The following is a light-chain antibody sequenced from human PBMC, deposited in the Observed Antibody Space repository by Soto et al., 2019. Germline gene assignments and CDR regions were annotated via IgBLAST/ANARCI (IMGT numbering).Light chain of an antibody. V-gene: IGKV1-27*01. J-gene: IGKJ1*01. Sequence: DIQMTQSPSSLSASVGDRVTVTCRASQGISKYVAWYRQKPGKVPKLLIYSASNLQSGVPSRFSGSGSGTDFTLTISSLQPGDFATYYCQHYNTYPWTFGQGTKVDI. CDR3: QHYNTYPWT. CDR1: QGISKY. CDR2: SAS.